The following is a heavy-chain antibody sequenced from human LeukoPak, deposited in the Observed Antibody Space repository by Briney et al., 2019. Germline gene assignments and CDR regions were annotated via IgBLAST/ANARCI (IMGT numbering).Heavy chain of an antibody. J-gene: IGHJ4*02. Sequence: GGSLRLSCAASGFTFSSYGMHWVRQAPGKGLEWVAVISYDGSNKYYADSVKGRFTISRDNSKNTLYLQMNSLRAEDTAVYYCAKSPLSSSWYFDYWGQGTLVTVSS. CDR3: AKSPLSSSWYFDY. D-gene: IGHD6-13*01. CDR1: GFTFSSYG. V-gene: IGHV3-30*18. CDR2: ISYDGSNK.